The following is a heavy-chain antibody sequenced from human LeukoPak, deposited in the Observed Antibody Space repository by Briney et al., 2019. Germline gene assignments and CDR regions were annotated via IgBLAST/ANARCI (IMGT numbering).Heavy chain of an antibody. Sequence: ASVKVSCKASGYTFTSYYMHWVRQAPGQGLEWMGIINPSGGSTSYAQKFQGRVTMTRDTSTSTVYMELSSLRSEDTAVYYCAREGGRGDCYDGRCNWFDPWGQGTLVTVSS. CDR3: AREGGRGDCYDGRCNWFDP. D-gene: IGHD2-21*02. J-gene: IGHJ5*02. CDR1: GYTFTSYY. CDR2: INPSGGST. V-gene: IGHV1-46*01.